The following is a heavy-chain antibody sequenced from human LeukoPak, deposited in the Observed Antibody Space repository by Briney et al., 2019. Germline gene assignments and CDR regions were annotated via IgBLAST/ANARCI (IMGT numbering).Heavy chain of an antibody. V-gene: IGHV4-39*02. CDR3: ARLYSGTRPPDY. CDR1: VGSIRSSTYY. D-gene: IGHD2-8*01. Sequence: SGTLSLTCTVSVGSIRSSTYYWGWIRQPPGKGLEWIGSICYSGSTYYNPSLKSRVTISIDTSKNHPSLKLSFATAADTAVYYCARLYSGTRPPDYWGQGILVTVTS. J-gene: IGHJ4*02. CDR2: ICYSGST.